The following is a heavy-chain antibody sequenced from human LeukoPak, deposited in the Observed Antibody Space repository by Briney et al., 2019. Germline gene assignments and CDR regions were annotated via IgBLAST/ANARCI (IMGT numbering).Heavy chain of an antibody. CDR2: INTNTGNT. D-gene: IGHD3-16*01. Sequence: DSVTVSCKASGGTFSSYAISWGRQAPGQGVEGMGWINTNTGNTTYAQGFTGRFVLSLDTSVSTAYMQMSRLKAEDTGVYYCARGSGGVYYNGVAYWGQGPLVTVSS. CDR1: GGTFSSYA. CDR3: ARGSGGVYYNGVAY. J-gene: IGHJ4*02. V-gene: IGHV7-4-1*02.